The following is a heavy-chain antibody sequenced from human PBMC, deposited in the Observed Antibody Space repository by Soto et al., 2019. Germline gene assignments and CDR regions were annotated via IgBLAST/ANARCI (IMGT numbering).Heavy chain of an antibody. D-gene: IGHD2-8*01. Sequence: EVQLLESGGGLVQPGGSLRLSCTASGFTFNRHAMTWVRQAPGKGMEWVSGLSDSGGSIYYADSVKGRFTISRDNSMNTLYLQMNTLRAEDTAVYYCAKVSSAWYAGFFDLWGQGTLVTFSS. CDR2: LSDSGGSI. CDR3: AKVSSAWYAGFFDL. CDR1: GFTFNRHA. V-gene: IGHV3-23*01. J-gene: IGHJ4*02.